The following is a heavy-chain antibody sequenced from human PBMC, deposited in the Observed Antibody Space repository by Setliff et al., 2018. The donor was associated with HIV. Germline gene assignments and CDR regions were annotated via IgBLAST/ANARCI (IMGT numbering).Heavy chain of an antibody. V-gene: IGHV4-39*07. D-gene: IGHD3-22*01. J-gene: IGHJ1*01. CDR2: IYYSGST. Sequence: KASETLSLTCTVSGGSISSSSHYWGWIRQPPGKGLEWIGSIYYSGSTYYNPSLKSRVTISVDTSKNQFSLKLSSVTAADTAVYYCARGSYYDSSGHTLVDFQHWGQGTLVTVSS. CDR3: ARGSYYDSSGHTLVDFQH. CDR1: GGSISSSSHY.